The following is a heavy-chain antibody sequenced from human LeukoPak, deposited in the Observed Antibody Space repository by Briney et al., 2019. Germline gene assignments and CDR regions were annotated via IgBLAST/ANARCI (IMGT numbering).Heavy chain of an antibody. V-gene: IGHV3-21*01. D-gene: IGHD1-26*01. J-gene: IGHJ4*02. CDR3: ARDLLGWELHYFDY. CDR1: GSTVSGNY. Sequence: GGSLRLSCTASGSTVSGNYMNWVRQAPGKGLEWVSSISGSSSYIYYADSVKGRFSISRDNAKNSLYLQMNSLRAEDTAVYYCARDLLGWELHYFDYWGQGTLVTVSS. CDR2: ISGSSSYI.